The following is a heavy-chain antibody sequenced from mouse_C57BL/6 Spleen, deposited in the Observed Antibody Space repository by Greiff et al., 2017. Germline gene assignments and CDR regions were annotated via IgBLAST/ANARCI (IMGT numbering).Heavy chain of an antibody. D-gene: IGHD1-1*01. CDR1: GFTFSSYA. V-gene: IGHV5-9-1*02. CDR3: TRTVDYYGSSYYFDY. J-gene: IGHJ2*01. CDR2: ISSGGDYI. Sequence: EVKLMESGEGLVKPGGSLKLSCAASGFTFSSYAMSWVRQTPEKRLEWVAYISSGGDYIYYADTVKGRFTISRDNARNTLYLQMSSLKSEDTAMYYCTRTVDYYGSSYYFDYWGQGTTLTGSS.